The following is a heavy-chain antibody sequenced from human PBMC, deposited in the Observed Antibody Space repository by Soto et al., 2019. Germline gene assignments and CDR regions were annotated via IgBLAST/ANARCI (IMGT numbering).Heavy chain of an antibody. CDR3: ARDHYDILTGYYGPDY. CDR1: GGTFSSYT. D-gene: IGHD3-9*01. J-gene: IGHJ4*02. V-gene: IGHV1-69*04. Sequence: GASVKVSCKASGGTFSSYTISWVRQAPGQGLEWMGRIIPILGIANYAQKFQGRVTITADKSTSTAYMELSSLRSEDTAVYYCARDHYDILTGYYGPDYWGQGTLVNVSS. CDR2: IIPILGIA.